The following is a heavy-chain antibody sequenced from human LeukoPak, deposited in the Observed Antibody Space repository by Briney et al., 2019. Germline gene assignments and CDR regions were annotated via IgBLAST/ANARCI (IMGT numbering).Heavy chain of an antibody. CDR3: AREGSTYDFWSGHIDY. Sequence: PSETLSLTCTVSGYSISSGYYWGWIRQPPGKGLEWIGSIYHSGSTYYNPSLESRVTISVDTSKNQFSLKLSSVTTADTAVYYCAREGSTYDFWSGHIDYWGQGTLVTVSS. J-gene: IGHJ4*02. V-gene: IGHV4-38-2*02. CDR2: IYHSGST. CDR1: GYSISSGYY. D-gene: IGHD3-3*01.